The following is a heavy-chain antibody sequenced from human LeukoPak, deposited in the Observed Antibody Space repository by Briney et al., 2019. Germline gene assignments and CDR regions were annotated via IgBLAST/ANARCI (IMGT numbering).Heavy chain of an antibody. CDR3: AREYGDDNWFDP. CDR1: GGSISSGDYY. CDR2: IYYSGST. D-gene: IGHD2-21*02. J-gene: IGHJ5*02. V-gene: IGHV4-30-4*01. Sequence: SETLSLTCTVSGGSISSGDYYWSWIRQPPGKGLEWIGYIYYSGSTYYNPSLKSRVTISVDTSKNQFSLKLSSVTAADTVVYYCAREYGDDNWFDPWGQGTLVTVSS.